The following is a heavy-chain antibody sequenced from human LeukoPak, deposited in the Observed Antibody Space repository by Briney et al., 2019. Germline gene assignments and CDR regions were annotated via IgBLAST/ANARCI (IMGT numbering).Heavy chain of an antibody. CDR2: THTNGRT. Sequence: SETLSLTCTVSGVSISTHYWSWIRQPPGKGLEWISYTHTNGRTKYNPSLKTRVTITLDTSKEQFSLKLSSVTAADTAVYFCARHYLRGDSSFDIWGQGTMVTVSS. J-gene: IGHJ3*02. V-gene: IGHV4-59*08. CDR3: ARHYLRGDSSFDI. CDR1: GVSISTHY. D-gene: IGHD2-21*02.